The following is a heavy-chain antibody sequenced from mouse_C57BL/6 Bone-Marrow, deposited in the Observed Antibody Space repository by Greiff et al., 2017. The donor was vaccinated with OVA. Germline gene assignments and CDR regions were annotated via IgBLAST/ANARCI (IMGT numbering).Heavy chain of an antibody. Sequence: VMLVESGAELVRPGTSVKMSCKASGYTFTNYWIGWAKQRPGQGLEWIGDIYPGGGYTNYNEKFKGKATLTAYKSSSTAYMQFSSLTSEDSAIYYCARYYYGVDYWGQGTSVTVSS. CDR2: IYPGGGYT. CDR1: GYTFTNYW. D-gene: IGHD1-1*01. CDR3: ARYYYGVDY. V-gene: IGHV1-63*01. J-gene: IGHJ4*01.